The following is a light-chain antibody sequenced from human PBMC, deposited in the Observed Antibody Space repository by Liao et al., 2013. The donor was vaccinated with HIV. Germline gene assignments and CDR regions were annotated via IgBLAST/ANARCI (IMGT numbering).Light chain of an antibody. CDR3: QVWDSSSHHWV. Sequence: SYELTQPPSVSVAPGKTARITCGGNNIGRKSVHWYQQKPGQAPVVVIYYDSDRPSGIPERFSGSNSGNTATLTISRVEAGDEADYYCQVWDSSSHHWVFGGGTKLTVL. CDR2: YDS. V-gene: IGLV3-21*04. J-gene: IGLJ3*02. CDR1: NIGRKS.